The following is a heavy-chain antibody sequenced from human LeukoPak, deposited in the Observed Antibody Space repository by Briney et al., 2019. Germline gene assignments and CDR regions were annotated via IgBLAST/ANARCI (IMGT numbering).Heavy chain of an antibody. CDR2: IRYDGSNK. Sequence: PGGSLRLSCAASGFTFSSYGMHWVRQAPGKGLEWVAFIRYDGSNKYYADSVKGRFTISRDNSENTFFLEMNSLRAEDTAVYYCAQDARVSRGYYYDGQLEHWGQGTLVTVSS. J-gene: IGHJ4*02. CDR3: AQDARVSRGYYYDGQLEH. D-gene: IGHD3-22*01. CDR1: GFTFSSYG. V-gene: IGHV3-30*02.